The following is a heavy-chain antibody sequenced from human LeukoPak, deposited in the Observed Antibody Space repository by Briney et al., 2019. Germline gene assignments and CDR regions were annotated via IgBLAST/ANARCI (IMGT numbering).Heavy chain of an antibody. Sequence: SETLSLTCTVSSGSIIRYHWSWIRQSAEKGLEWIGRISTSGSPNYNPSLRSRVSMSADTSKNQVSLQVTSVTAADTAVYYCARSTTVVTLTRYWYFDLWGRGTLVTVSS. J-gene: IGHJ2*01. D-gene: IGHD4-23*01. CDR3: ARSTTVVTLTRYWYFDL. CDR1: SGSIIRYH. V-gene: IGHV4-4*07. CDR2: ISTSGSP.